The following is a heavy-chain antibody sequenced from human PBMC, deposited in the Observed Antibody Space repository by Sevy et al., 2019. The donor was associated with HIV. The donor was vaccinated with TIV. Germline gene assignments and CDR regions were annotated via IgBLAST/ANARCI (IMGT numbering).Heavy chain of an antibody. V-gene: IGHV1-24*01. CDR3: ATDNITNPGAFDI. D-gene: IGHD3-3*01. CDR2: FDPEDGET. J-gene: IGHJ3*02. Sequence: ASVKVSCKVSGYTLTELSMHWVRQAPGKGLEWMGGFDPEDGETIYAQKFQGRVTMTEDTSTDTAYMELSSLRSEDTAVYYRATDNITNPGAFDIWGQGTMVTVSS. CDR1: GYTLTELS.